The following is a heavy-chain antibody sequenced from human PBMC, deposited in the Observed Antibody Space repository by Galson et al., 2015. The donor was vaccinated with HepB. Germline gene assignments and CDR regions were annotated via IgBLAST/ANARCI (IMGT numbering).Heavy chain of an antibody. Sequence: SVKVSCKASGYTFTSYDINWVRQATGQGLEWMGWMNPNSGNTGYAQKFQGRVTMTRNTSISTAYMELSSLRSEDTAVYYCARGGMTTEGPGWYFDLWGRGTLVTVSS. CDR3: ARGGMTTEGPGWYFDL. CDR2: MNPNSGNT. CDR1: GYTFTSYD. D-gene: IGHD4-17*01. V-gene: IGHV1-8*01. J-gene: IGHJ2*01.